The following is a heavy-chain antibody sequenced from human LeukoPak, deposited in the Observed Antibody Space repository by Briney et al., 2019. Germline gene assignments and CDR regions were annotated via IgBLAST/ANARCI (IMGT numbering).Heavy chain of an antibody. V-gene: IGHV4-34*01. D-gene: IGHD4-17*01. CDR2: INHSGST. Sequence: SETLSLTCAVYGGSFSGYYWSWIRQPPGKGLEWIGEINHSGSTNYNPSLKSRVTISVDTSKNQFSLKLSSVTAADTAVYYCARPLALLGDYAFDYWGQGTLVTVSS. CDR1: GGSFSGYY. CDR3: ARPLALLGDYAFDY. J-gene: IGHJ4*02.